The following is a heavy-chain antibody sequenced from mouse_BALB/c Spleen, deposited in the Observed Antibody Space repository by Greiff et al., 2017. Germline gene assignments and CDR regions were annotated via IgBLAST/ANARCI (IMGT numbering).Heavy chain of an antibody. Sequence: VQLQQPGAELVKPGASVKLSCKASGYTFTSYWMHWVKQRPGQGLEWIGEIDPSDSYTNYNQKFKGKATLTVDKSSSTAYMQLSSLTSEDSAVYYCARGKTGTGYAMDYWGQGTSVTVSS. CDR3: ARGKTGTGYAMDY. V-gene: IGHV1-69*02. CDR1: GYTFTSYW. J-gene: IGHJ4*01. D-gene: IGHD4-1*01. CDR2: IDPSDSYT.